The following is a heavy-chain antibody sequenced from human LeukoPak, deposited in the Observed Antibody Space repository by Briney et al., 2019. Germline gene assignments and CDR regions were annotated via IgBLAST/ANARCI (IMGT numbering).Heavy chain of an antibody. CDR2: ISSSSSYI. J-gene: IGHJ4*02. V-gene: IGHV3-21*01. CDR3: ASDRVAAAHY. D-gene: IGHD6-13*01. Sequence: GGSLRLSCAASGFTFSSYEMNWVRQAPGKGLEWVSSISSSSSYIYYADSVKGRFTISRDNAKNSLYLQMNSLRAEDTAVYYCASDRVAAAHYWGQGTLVTVSS. CDR1: GFTFSSYE.